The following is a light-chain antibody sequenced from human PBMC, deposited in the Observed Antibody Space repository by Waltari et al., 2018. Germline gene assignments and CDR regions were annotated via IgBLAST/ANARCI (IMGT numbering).Light chain of an antibody. CDR3: QHYVSLPVT. J-gene: IGKJ1*01. CDR1: QGVSRA. CDR2: GAS. Sequence: EIVLTQPPGPLSLSPGERATLSCRASQGVSRALDWYQQNPGQAPRLLIYGASNRGTGIPDRFSGSGSGTDFGLIISRLEPEDFAVYYCQHYVSLPVTFGQGTKVEMK. V-gene: IGKV3-20*01.